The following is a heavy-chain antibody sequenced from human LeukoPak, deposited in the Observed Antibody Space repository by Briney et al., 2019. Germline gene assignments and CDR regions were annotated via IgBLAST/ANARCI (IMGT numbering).Heavy chain of an antibody. CDR3: ARDRLRVDTAMVRYYYYYMDV. V-gene: IGHV7-4-1*02. CDR2: INTNTGNP. J-gene: IGHJ6*03. CDR1: GYTFTSYA. D-gene: IGHD5-18*01. Sequence: ASVKVSCKASGYTFTSYAMNWVRQAPGQALEWMGWINTNTGNPTYAQGFTGRFVFSLDTSVSTAYLQISSLKAEDTAVYYCARDRLRVDTAMVRYYYYYMDVWGKGTTVTVSS.